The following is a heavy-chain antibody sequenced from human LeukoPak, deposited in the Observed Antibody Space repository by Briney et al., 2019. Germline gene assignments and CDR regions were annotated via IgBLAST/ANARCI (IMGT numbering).Heavy chain of an antibody. CDR2: ISAYNGNT. D-gene: IGHD3-3*01. Sequence: ASVKVSCKASGYTFTSYGISWVRQAPGQGLEWMGWISAYNGNTNYAQKLQGRVTMTTDTSTSTAYMELRSLRSDDTAVYYCARDHRAITIFGVAIIGFDYWGQGTLVTVSS. J-gene: IGHJ4*02. CDR1: GYTFTSYG. V-gene: IGHV1-18*01. CDR3: ARDHRAITIFGVAIIGFDY.